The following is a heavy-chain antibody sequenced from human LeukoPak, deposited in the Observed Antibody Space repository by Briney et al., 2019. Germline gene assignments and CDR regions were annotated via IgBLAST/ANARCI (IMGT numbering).Heavy chain of an antibody. D-gene: IGHD2-2*01. CDR3: ARVTQTMPAHSYYMDV. J-gene: IGHJ6*03. CDR1: GGTFSSYA. CDR2: IIPIFGTA. V-gene: IGHV1-69*13. Sequence: SVKVSCKASGGTFSSYAISWVRQAPGQGLEWMGGIIPIFGTANYAQKFQGRVTITADESTSTAYMELSSLRSEDTAVYYCARVTQTMPAHSYYMDVWGKGTTVTVSS.